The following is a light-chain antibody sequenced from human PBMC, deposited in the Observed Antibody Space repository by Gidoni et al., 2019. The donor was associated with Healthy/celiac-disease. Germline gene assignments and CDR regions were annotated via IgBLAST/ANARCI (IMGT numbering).Light chain of an antibody. CDR1: QSISSY. J-gene: IGKJ4*01. CDR2: DAS. V-gene: IGKV1-39*01. Sequence: IQMTQPPSSLSASVGDRVTITCRASQSISSYLNWYQQKPGKAPKLLIYDASSLQSGVPSRFSGSGSGTDFTLTISSLQPEDFATYYCQQSYSTPLTFGEXTKVEIK. CDR3: QQSYSTPLT.